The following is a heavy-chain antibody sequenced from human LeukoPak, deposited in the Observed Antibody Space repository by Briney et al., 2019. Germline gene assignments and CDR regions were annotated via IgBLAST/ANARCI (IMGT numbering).Heavy chain of an antibody. V-gene: IGHV4-39*01. CDR1: GGSISSSSYY. CDR3: ARLTSNIPKYFDY. J-gene: IGHJ4*02. CDR2: IYYSGST. Sequence: SETLSLTCTVSGGSISSSSYYWGWIRQPPGKGLEWIGSIYYSGSTYYNPSLKSRVTISVDTSKNHFSLKLSSVTAADTAVYYCARLTSNIPKYFDYWGQGTLVTVS. D-gene: IGHD2-2*02.